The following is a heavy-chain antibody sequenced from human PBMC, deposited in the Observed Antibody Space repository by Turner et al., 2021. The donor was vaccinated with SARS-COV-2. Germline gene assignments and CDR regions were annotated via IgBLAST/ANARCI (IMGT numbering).Heavy chain of an antibody. V-gene: IGHV4-39*01. J-gene: IGHJ5*02. D-gene: IGHD6-13*01. CDR2: IYYSGST. CDR1: GGSISSRSYY. CDR3: ARHWEVAAAAYLARFDP. Sequence: QLQLQESGPGLVKPSETLSLTCTVSGGSISSRSYYWGWIRQPPGKGLEWIGSIYYSGSTYYNPSLKSRVTIFVDTSKNQFSLKLSSVTAADTAVYYCARHWEVAAAAYLARFDPWGQGTLVTVS.